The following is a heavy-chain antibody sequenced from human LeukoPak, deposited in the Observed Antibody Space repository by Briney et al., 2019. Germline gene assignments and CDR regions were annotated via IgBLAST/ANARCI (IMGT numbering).Heavy chain of an antibody. CDR3: AKPPRYYYDSSGYYYSRAVAFDI. V-gene: IGHV3-23*01. CDR1: GFTFSSYA. J-gene: IGHJ3*02. Sequence: GGSLRLSCAASGFTFSSYAMSWVRQAPGKGLEWVSAISGSGGSTYYADSVKGRFTISRDNSKNTLYLQMNSLRAEDTAVYYCAKPPRYYYDSSGYYYSRAVAFDIWGQGTMVTVSS. CDR2: ISGSGGST. D-gene: IGHD3-22*01.